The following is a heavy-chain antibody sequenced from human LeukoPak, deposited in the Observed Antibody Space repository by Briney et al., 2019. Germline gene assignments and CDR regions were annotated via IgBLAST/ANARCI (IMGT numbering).Heavy chain of an antibody. D-gene: IGHD1-26*01. Sequence: PSETLSLTCTVSGGSIINYYWSWVRQPPGKGLEWIGFIYHSGRTNYNPSLKSRVTISVDTSKNQFSLKLSSVTAADTAVYYCAREASGSGSYAYYYYMDVWGKGTTVTVSS. J-gene: IGHJ6*03. CDR1: GGSIINYY. V-gene: IGHV4-59*01. CDR2: IYHSGRT. CDR3: AREASGSGSYAYYYYMDV.